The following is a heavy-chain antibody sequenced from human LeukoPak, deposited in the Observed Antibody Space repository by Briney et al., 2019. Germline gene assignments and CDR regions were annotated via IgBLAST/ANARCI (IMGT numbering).Heavy chain of an antibody. J-gene: IGHJ4*02. V-gene: IGHV3-7*01. D-gene: IGHD6-13*01. CDR1: GFSVSGYW. CDR2: IKQDGSEK. Sequence: SGGSLRLSCAVSGFSVSGYWMTWVRQAPGKGLEWVANIKQDGSEKNYVDSVKGRFTISRDNAENSLFLQMNSLRVEDTDVYYCAREWQGGIAAAGTRIEGDYWGQGTLVAVSS. CDR3: AREWQGGIAAAGTRIEGDY.